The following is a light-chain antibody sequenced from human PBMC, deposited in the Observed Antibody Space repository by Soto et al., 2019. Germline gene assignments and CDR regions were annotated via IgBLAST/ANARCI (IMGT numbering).Light chain of an antibody. CDR1: SSDVGGYNY. V-gene: IGLV2-14*03. CDR2: DVS. J-gene: IGLJ2*01. Sequence: QSVLTQPASVSGSPGQSITISCTGTSSDVGGYNYVSWYQQHPGKAPKLMIYDVSNRPSGVSRRFSGSKSGNTASLTISGLQAEDDADYYCSSYTRSSTLVVFGGGTKLTVL. CDR3: SSYTRSSTLVV.